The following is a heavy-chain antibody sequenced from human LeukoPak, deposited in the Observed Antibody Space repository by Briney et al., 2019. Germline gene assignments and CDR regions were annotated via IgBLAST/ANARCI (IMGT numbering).Heavy chain of an antibody. D-gene: IGHD1-14*01. V-gene: IGHV3-53*01. CDR2: LYSDGNT. J-gene: IGHJ4*02. CDR1: GFTVITND. Sequence: GGSLRLSCAASGFTVITNDMTWVRQAPGKGLEWVSVLYSDGNTKYANSVQGRFTISRDNSKNTLYLEMNSLGPDDTAVYYCARGVEPLAANTLAYWGQGTLVTVSS. CDR3: ARGVEPLAANTLAY.